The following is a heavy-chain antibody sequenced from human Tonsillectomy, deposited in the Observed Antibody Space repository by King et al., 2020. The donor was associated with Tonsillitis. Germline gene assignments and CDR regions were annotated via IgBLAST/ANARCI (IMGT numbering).Heavy chain of an antibody. V-gene: IGHV3-30*18. Sequence: VQLVETGGGVVQPGRSLRLSCAASGFTFSNSGMHWVRQAPGKGLEWVAVISYGGSKQYYADSVKGRFTISRDNSKNTLFLQMNSLRAEDTAIYYCTKDSSIGMAIYYYGMDVWGQGTTVTVSS. CDR1: GFTFSNSG. CDR2: ISYGGSKQ. J-gene: IGHJ6*02. D-gene: IGHD5-24*01. CDR3: TKDSSIGMAIYYYGMDV.